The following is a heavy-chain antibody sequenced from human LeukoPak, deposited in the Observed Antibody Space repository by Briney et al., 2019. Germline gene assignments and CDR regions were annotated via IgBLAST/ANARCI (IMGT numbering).Heavy chain of an antibody. J-gene: IGHJ4*02. CDR2: ISRDNDFT. CDR3: ARDRDWAFDF. Sequence: GGSLRLSCAASGFTFSGYSMNWVRQAPGKGLQWISHISRDNDFTWYTDSVKGRFTISRDRAKNSLYLQMNSLSDEDTAVYYYARDRDWAFDFWGQGARVTVSS. D-gene: IGHD3-9*01. V-gene: IGHV3-48*02. CDR1: GFTFSGYS.